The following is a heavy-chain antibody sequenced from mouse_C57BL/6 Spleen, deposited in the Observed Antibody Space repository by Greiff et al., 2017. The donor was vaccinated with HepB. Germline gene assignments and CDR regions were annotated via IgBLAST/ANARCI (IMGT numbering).Heavy chain of an antibody. V-gene: IGHV5-9-1*02. CDR2: ISSGGDYI. J-gene: IGHJ2*01. Sequence: EVQLVESGEGLVKPGGSLKLSCAASGFTFSSYAMSWVRQTPEKRLEWVAYISSGGDYIYYADTVKGRFTISRDNARNTLYLQMSSLKSEDTAMYYCTRGGTYYGNLYYFDYWGQGTTLTVSS. CDR3: TRGGTYYGNLYYFDY. D-gene: IGHD2-10*01. CDR1: GFTFSSYA.